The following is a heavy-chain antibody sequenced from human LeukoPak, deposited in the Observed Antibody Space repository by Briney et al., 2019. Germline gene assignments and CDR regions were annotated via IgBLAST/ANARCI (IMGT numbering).Heavy chain of an antibody. CDR3: TRDQTPYY. CDR1: GFTFSSYS. CDR2: IRSKVYGGTP. J-gene: IGHJ4*02. Sequence: GGSLRLSCAASGFTFSSYSMNWVRQAPGKGLEWVGFIRSKVYGGTPEYAASVKGRFTISRDDSKGIAYLQMNSLKTEDTAVYYCTRDQTPYYWGQGTLVTVSS. V-gene: IGHV3-49*04.